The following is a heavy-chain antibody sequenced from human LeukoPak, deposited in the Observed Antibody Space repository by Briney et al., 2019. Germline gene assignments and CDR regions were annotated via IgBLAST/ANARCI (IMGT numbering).Heavy chain of an antibody. V-gene: IGHV1-18*01. D-gene: IGHD6-13*01. CDR1: GGTFSSYA. Sequence: ASVKVSCKASGGTFSSYAISWVRQAPGQGLEWMGWISAYNGNTNYAQKLQGRVTMTTDTSTSTAYMELRSLRSDDTAVYYCARNIAAAARFDPWGQGTLVSVSS. J-gene: IGHJ5*02. CDR2: ISAYNGNT. CDR3: ARNIAAAARFDP.